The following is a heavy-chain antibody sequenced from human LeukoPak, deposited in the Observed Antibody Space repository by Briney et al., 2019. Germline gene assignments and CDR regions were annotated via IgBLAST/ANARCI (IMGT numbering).Heavy chain of an antibody. CDR2: ISSSSSYT. D-gene: IGHD3-10*01. CDR1: GFTFSDYY. Sequence: GGSLRLSCAVSGFTFSDYYMIWIRQAPGKGLEWVSYISSSSSYTNYADSVKGRFTISRDNAKNSLYLQINSLRAEDTAVYYCARDIFTYGSGSSQFDYWGQGTLVTVSS. V-gene: IGHV3-11*06. CDR3: ARDIFTYGSGSSQFDY. J-gene: IGHJ4*02.